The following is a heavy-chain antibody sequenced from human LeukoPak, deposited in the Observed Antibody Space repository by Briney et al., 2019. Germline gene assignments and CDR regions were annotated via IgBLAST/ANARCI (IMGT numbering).Heavy chain of an antibody. Sequence: GGSLRLSCAASGFTFSSYGMHWVRQAPGKGLEWVAVIWHDGSNKYYADSVKGRFTISRDNSKNTLYLQMNSLRAEDTAVYYCARDEYIAGVSNYWGQGTLVTVSS. CDR3: ARDEYIAGVSNY. CDR1: GFTFSSYG. J-gene: IGHJ4*02. V-gene: IGHV3-33*01. CDR2: IWHDGSNK. D-gene: IGHD6-6*01.